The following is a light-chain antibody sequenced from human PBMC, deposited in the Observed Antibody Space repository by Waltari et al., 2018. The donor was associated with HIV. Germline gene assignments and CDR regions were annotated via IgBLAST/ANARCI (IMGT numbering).Light chain of an antibody. Sequence: SSELTQDPSVSVALGQNVTIPCQGASPRSYDASWYQQKPGQAPILVICDKNHRPSGIPDRFSGSSSGNTASLTITGAQAEDEADYYCNSRDSSGNHWVFGGGTKLTVL. CDR2: DKN. CDR1: SPRSYD. J-gene: IGLJ3*02. CDR3: NSRDSSGNHWV. V-gene: IGLV3-19*01.